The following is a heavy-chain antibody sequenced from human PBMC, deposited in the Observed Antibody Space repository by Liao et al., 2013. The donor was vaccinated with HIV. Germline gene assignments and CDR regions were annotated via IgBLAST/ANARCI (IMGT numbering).Heavy chain of an antibody. J-gene: IGHJ4*02. CDR2: IYTSGST. V-gene: IGHV4-61*02. Sequence: QVQLQESGPGLVKPSQTLSLTCTVSGGYISGGSYYWSWIRQPAGKGLEWIGRIYTSGSTNYNPSLKSRVTMSVDTSKNQFSLKLSSVTAADTAVYYCASYVYYDSSGWYDYWGQGTLVTVSS. D-gene: IGHD3-22*01. CDR1: GGYISGGSYY. CDR3: ASYVYYDSSGWYDY.